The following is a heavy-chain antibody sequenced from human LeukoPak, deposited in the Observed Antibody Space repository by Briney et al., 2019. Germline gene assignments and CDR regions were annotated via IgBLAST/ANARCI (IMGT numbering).Heavy chain of an antibody. CDR2: ISAYNGNT. CDR1: GYTFTSYG. D-gene: IGHD3-22*01. CDR3: ARDLSYFCSGGSCYSPYYYDSSGYYYPFDY. J-gene: IGHJ4*02. V-gene: IGHV1-18*01. Sequence: GASVKVSCKASGYTFTSYGISWVRQAPGQGLEWMGWISAYNGNTNYAQKLQGRVTMTTDTSTSTAYMELRSLRSDDTAVYYCARDLSYFCSGGSCYSPYYYDSSGYYYPFDYWGQGTLVTVSS.